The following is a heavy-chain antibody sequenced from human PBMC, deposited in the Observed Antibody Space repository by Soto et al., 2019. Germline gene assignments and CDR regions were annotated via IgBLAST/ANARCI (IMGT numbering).Heavy chain of an antibody. CDR1: GYTFTSYD. J-gene: IGHJ5*02. D-gene: IGHD3-9*01. CDR2: MNPNSGNT. Sequence: ASVKVSCKASGYTFTSYDINWVRQATGQGLEWMGWMNPNSGNTGYAQNFQGRVTMTRNTSISTAYMELSSLRSEDTAVYYCARVKSYDILTGYSTWFDPWGEGALVTVSS. V-gene: IGHV1-8*01. CDR3: ARVKSYDILTGYSTWFDP.